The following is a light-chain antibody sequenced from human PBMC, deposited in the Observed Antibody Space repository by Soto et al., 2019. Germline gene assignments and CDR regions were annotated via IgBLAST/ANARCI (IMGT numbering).Light chain of an antibody. J-gene: IGKJ1*01. CDR2: GAS. CDR3: QQYNNWPQT. CDR1: QSVSSN. Sequence: EIVMTQSPATLSVSPGERATLSCRASQSVSSNLAWYQQKPGQAPRLLIYGASTRATGIPARFSGSGSGTEFTLTISSLQSEDFVVYHCQQYNNWPQTFGQGTKVEIK. V-gene: IGKV3-15*01.